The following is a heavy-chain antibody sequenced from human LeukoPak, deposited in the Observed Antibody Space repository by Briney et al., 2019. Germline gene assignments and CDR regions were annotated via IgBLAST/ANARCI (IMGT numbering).Heavy chain of an antibody. D-gene: IGHD6-19*01. CDR1: GYTFTINH. V-gene: IGHV7-4-1*02. CDR3: ARGGEQWLETSFDY. Sequence: GASVKVSCKASGYTFTINHIHWVRQAPGQGLEWMGWINTNTGNPTYAQGFTGRFVFSLDTSVSTAYLQISSLKAEDTAVYYCARGGEQWLETSFDYWGQGTLVTVSS. J-gene: IGHJ4*02. CDR2: INTNTGNP.